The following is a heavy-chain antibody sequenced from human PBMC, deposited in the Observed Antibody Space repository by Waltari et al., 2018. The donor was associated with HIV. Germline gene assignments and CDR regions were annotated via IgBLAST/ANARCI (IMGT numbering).Heavy chain of an antibody. D-gene: IGHD1-26*01. V-gene: IGHV1-2*02. CDR3: ARAGSGVTSPYDI. CDR2: INPNSGGT. J-gene: IGHJ3*02. CDR1: GYTFTGYY. Sequence: QVQLVQSGAEVKKPGASVKVSCKASGYTFTGYYMHWVRQAPGQGLEWMGWINPNSGGTNYEQKFQGRVTMTRDTSISTAYMELSRLRSDDTAVYYCARAGSGVTSPYDIWGQGTMVTVSS.